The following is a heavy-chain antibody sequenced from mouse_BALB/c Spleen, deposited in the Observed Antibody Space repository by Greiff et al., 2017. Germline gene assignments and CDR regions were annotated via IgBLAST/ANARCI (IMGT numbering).Heavy chain of an antibody. Sequence: VKLVESGAELAKPGASVKMSCKASGYTFTSYWIGWVKQRPGHGLEWIGDIYPGGGYTNYNEKFKDKATLTADTSSRTAYMQLSSLTSEDSAIYYCARRDYGSSGDYWGQGTTLTVSS. J-gene: IGHJ2*01. CDR2: IYPGGGYT. CDR1: GYTFTSYW. V-gene: IGHV1-63*02. D-gene: IGHD1-1*01. CDR3: ARRDYGSSGDY.